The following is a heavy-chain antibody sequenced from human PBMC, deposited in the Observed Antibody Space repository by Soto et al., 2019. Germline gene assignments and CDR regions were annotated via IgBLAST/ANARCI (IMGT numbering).Heavy chain of an antibody. CDR1: GGTFSSYT. CDR3: ARDLGTVTTMFDY. CDR2: IIPILGIA. V-gene: IGHV1-69*04. D-gene: IGHD4-4*01. J-gene: IGHJ4*02. Sequence: SVKVSCKASGGTFSSYTISWVRQAPGQGLEWMGRIIPILGIANYAQKFQGRVTITADKSTSTAYMELSSLRSEDTAVYYCARDLGTVTTMFDYWGQGTLVTVSS.